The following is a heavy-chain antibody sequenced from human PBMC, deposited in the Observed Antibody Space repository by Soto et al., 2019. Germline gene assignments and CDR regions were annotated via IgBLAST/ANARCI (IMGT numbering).Heavy chain of an antibody. CDR1: GYTFTGYY. Sequence: ASVKVSCKASGYTFTGYYMHWVRQAPGQGLEWMGWTNPNSGGTNYAQKFQGRVTMTRDTSISTAYMELSRLRSDDTAVYCCARENYYSKGLSYGMDVWGQGTRVTVSS. D-gene: IGHD3-10*01. J-gene: IGHJ6*02. CDR3: ARENYYSKGLSYGMDV. CDR2: TNPNSGGT. V-gene: IGHV1-2*02.